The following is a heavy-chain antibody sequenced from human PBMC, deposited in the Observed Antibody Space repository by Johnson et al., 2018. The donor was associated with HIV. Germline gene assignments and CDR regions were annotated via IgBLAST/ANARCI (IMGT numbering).Heavy chain of an antibody. J-gene: IGHJ3*02. CDR1: GFTFEEYG. D-gene: IGHD3-3*01. Sequence: VQLVESGGGLVQPGGSLRLSCAGSGFTFEEYGIHWVRQVPGKGLEWVSGINRNGGTIGYAASVKGRFTISRDNAKNSLYLQMNTLRAEDTAVYYCARGRGLQFLEWPTGLWSAFDIWGQGTMVTVSS. CDR2: INRNGGTI. CDR3: ARGRGLQFLEWPTGLWSAFDI. V-gene: IGHV3-9*01.